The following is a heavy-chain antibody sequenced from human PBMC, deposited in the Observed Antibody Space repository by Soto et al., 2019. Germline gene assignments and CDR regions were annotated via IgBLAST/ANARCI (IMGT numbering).Heavy chain of an antibody. CDR2: IGKSSGT. Sequence: EVQLLESGGGLVQPGGSLRLSCAASGFTFSSYAMSWVRQAPGKRLEWVSSIGKSSGTFYADSVKGRFTISRDSSKNTLYLQMNSLRAEDAAVYYCAKRDSSGLYYFHYWGQGTLVTLSS. CDR3: AKRDSSGLYYFHY. V-gene: IGHV3-23*01. J-gene: IGHJ4*02. CDR1: GFTFSSYA. D-gene: IGHD6-19*01.